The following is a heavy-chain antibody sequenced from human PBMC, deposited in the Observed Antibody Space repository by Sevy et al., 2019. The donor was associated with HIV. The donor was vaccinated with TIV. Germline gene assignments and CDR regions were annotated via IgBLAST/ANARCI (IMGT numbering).Heavy chain of an antibody. CDR2: IWYDGSNK. V-gene: IGHV3-33*01. CDR1: GFTFSSYG. Sequence: GSLRLSCAASGFTFSSYGMHWVRQAPGKGLEWVAVIWYDGSNKYYADSVKGRFTISRDNSKNTLYLQMNSLRAEDTAVYYCARDRSHYYYDSSGYLFGYWGQGTLVTVSS. CDR3: ARDRSHYYYDSSGYLFGY. D-gene: IGHD3-22*01. J-gene: IGHJ4*02.